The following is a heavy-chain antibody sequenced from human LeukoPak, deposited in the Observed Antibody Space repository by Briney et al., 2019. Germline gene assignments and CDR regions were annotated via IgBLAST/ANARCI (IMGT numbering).Heavy chain of an antibody. Sequence: SETLSLTYTVSGGSISSYYWSWIRQPAGKGLEWIGRIYTSGSTNYNPSLKSRVTMSVDTSKNQFSLKLSSVTAADTAVYYCAPASLGYCSGGSCYFPPHFDPWGQGTLVTVSS. CDR3: APASLGYCSGGSCYFPPHFDP. D-gene: IGHD2-15*01. V-gene: IGHV4-4*07. J-gene: IGHJ5*02. CDR2: IYTSGST. CDR1: GGSISSYY.